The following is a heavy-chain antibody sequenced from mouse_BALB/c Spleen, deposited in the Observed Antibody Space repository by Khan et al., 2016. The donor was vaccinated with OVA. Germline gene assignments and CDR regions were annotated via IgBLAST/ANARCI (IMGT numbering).Heavy chain of an antibody. J-gene: IGHJ2*01. CDR3: TSDRMDY. V-gene: IGHV1-7*01. Sequence: QVQLQQSGAELAKPGASVKMSCKASGYTFTTYWMHWVKQRPGQGLEWIGYINPTSGYTDYNDKFKDRATLSADKSSSTAYMQLNSLTSEDSAGYYCTSDRMDYWGQGTTLTVSS. CDR1: GYTFTTYW. CDR2: INPTSGYT.